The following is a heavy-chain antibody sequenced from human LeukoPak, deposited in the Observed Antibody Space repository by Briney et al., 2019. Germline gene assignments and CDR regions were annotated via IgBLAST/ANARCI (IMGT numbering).Heavy chain of an antibody. Sequence: GGSLRLSCATSGLSFYNAWMNWVRQAPGKGLEWVGRIRSNSDGGTIDYAAPVKGRFTLSRDDSKDTLYLQMNSLQTEDTAVYYCATDFYDSTWGQGTLVTVSS. CDR2: IRSNSDGGTI. J-gene: IGHJ5*02. CDR3: ATDFYDST. V-gene: IGHV3-15*07. CDR1: GLSFYNAW. D-gene: IGHD3-22*01.